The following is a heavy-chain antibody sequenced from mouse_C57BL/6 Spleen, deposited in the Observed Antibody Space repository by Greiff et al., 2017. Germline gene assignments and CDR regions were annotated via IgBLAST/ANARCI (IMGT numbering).Heavy chain of an antibody. CDR1: GYSFTGYF. CDR3: ARGITTVVDYFDY. Sequence: EVKLMESGPELVKPGDSVKISCKASGYSFTGYFMNWVMQSHGKSLEWIGRINPYNGDTFYNQKFKGKATLTVDKSSSTAHMELRSLTSEDSAVYYCARGITTVVDYFDYWGQGTTLTVSS. V-gene: IGHV1-20*01. J-gene: IGHJ2*01. CDR2: INPYNGDT. D-gene: IGHD1-1*01.